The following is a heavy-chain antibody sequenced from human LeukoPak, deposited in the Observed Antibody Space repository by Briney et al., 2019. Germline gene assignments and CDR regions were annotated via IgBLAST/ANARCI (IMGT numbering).Heavy chain of an antibody. J-gene: IGHJ4*02. CDR1: GFTFSSYE. CDR3: AREDIRLDYFDY. V-gene: IGHV3-48*03. Sequence: GGSLRLSCAASGFTFSSYEMNWVRQAPGRGLEWVSYISGSGVTTYYADSVKGRFTISRDDAKNSLYLQMNSLRAEDTAVYYCAREDIRLDYFDYWGQGTLVTVSS. CDR2: ISGSGVTT. D-gene: IGHD6-19*01.